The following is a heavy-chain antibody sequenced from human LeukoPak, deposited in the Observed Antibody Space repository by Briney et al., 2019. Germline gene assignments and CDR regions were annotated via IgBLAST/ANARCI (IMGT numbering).Heavy chain of an antibody. Sequence: SETLSLTCTVSGGSISSYYWSWIRQPAGKGLEWIGRIYTSGSTNYNPSLKSRVTISVDMSKSQFSLKLSSVTAADTAVYYCARDMGNSGWPYFDNWGQGTLVTVSS. J-gene: IGHJ4*02. CDR3: ARDMGNSGWPYFDN. CDR1: GGSISSYY. V-gene: IGHV4-4*07. CDR2: IYTSGST. D-gene: IGHD5-12*01.